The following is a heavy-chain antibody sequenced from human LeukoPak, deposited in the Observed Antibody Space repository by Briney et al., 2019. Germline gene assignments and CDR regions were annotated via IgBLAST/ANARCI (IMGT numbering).Heavy chain of an antibody. CDR3: ARGLRYCSGGSCSY. J-gene: IGHJ4*02. CDR1: GFTFSNYW. V-gene: IGHV3-7*01. CDR2: INQDGSEI. Sequence: PGGSLRLSCTASGFTFSNYWMSWVRQAPGKGLGRMANINQDGSEIYYVDSVKGRFTISGDNAKNSLYLQMNSLRAEDSAVYYCARGLRYCSGGSCSYWGQGTLVTVSS. D-gene: IGHD2-15*01.